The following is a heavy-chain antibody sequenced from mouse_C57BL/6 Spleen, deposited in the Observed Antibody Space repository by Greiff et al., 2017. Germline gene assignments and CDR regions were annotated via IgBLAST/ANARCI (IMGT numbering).Heavy chain of an antibody. CDR3: ARGGSSYDDFDY. D-gene: IGHD1-1*01. Sequence: VQLQQPGAELVKPGASVKLSCKASGYTFTSYWMHWVKQRPGQGLEWIGMIHPNSGSTNYNEKFKSKATLTVDKSSSTAYMQLSSLTSEDSAVYYCARGGSSYDDFDYWGQGTTRTVSS. J-gene: IGHJ2*01. CDR1: GYTFTSYW. V-gene: IGHV1-64*01. CDR2: IHPNSGST.